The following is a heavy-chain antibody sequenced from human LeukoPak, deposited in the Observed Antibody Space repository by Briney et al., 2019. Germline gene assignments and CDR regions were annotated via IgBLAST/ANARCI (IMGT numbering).Heavy chain of an antibody. CDR2: IYHSGST. D-gene: IGHD2-15*01. CDR1: GGSISSNNW. V-gene: IGHV4-4*02. J-gene: IGHJ4*02. CDR3: AKDGCSGGSCYYFDY. Sequence: SETLSLTCAVSGGSISSNNWWSWVRQPPGKGLEWLGEIYHSGSTNDNPSLKSRVTISVDKSNNQFSLKLSSVTAADTAVYYCAKDGCSGGSCYYFDYWGQGTLVTVSS.